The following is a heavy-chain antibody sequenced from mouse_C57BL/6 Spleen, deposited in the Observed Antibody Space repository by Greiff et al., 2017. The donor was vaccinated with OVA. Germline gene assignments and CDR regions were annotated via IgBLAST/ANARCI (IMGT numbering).Heavy chain of an antibody. D-gene: IGHD1-3*01. CDR2: IDPSDSET. J-gene: IGHJ2*01. Sequence: QVQLQQPGAELVRPGSSVKLSCKAYGYTFTSDWMHWVKQRSIQGLEWISNIDPSDSETHYNQKYKDKSKLTVDKSSSTAYMQLSSQTSEDSAVYYCSREWAGRQYFHIWGQGTTLTVSS. CDR3: SREWAGRQYFHI. V-gene: IGHV1-52*01. CDR1: GYTFTSDW.